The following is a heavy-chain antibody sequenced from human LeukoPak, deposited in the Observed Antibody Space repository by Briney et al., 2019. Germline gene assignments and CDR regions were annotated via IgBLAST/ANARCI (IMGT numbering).Heavy chain of an antibody. CDR3: TRDGSGKQWLVYYFDY. Sequence: GGSLRLSCTASGFTFGDYSMSWVRQAPGKGLEWVGFISSKAYGGKTEYAASVKGRFTISRDDSKSIAYLQMNSLKTEDTAVYYCTRDGSGKQWLVYYFDYWGQGTLVTVSS. J-gene: IGHJ4*02. V-gene: IGHV3-49*04. D-gene: IGHD6-19*01. CDR1: GFTFGDYS. CDR2: ISSKAYGGKT.